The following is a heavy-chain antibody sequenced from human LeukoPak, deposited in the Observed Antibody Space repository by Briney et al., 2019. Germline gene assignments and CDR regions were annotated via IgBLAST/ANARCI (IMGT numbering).Heavy chain of an antibody. J-gene: IGHJ4*02. CDR3: AKDAQTFLTYSGNYVDY. D-gene: IGHD1-26*01. CDR1: GFTFSSYG. CDR2: IRYDGSNK. Sequence: PGGSLRLSCAASGFTFSSYGMHWVRQAPGKGLEGVAFIRYDGSNKYYADSVSVKGRFTISRDNSKSTLYLQMNSLRAEDTAVYYCAKDAQTFLTYSGNYVDYWGQGTLVTVSS. V-gene: IGHV3-30*02.